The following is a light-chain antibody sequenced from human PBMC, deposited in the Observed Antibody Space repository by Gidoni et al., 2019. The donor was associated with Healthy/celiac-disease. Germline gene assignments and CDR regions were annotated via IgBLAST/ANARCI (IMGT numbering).Light chain of an antibody. V-gene: IGLV1-44*01. J-gene: IGLJ1*01. Sequence: QSVLTQPPSASGTPGQRVTISCSGRSSNIGSNTVNWYQQLPGTAPKLLIYSNNQRPSGAPDRFSGSKSGTSASLAISGLQSEDEADYYCAAWDDSLKGVFGTGTNVTVL. CDR3: AAWDDSLKGV. CDR2: SNN. CDR1: SSNIGSNT.